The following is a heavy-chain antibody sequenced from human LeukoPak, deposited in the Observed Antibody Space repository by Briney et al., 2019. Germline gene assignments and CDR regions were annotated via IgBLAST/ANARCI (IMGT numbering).Heavy chain of an antibody. J-gene: IGHJ3*02. CDR3: ARPQYYYGSGSYSDAFDI. CDR2: ISAYNGNT. D-gene: IGHD3-10*01. CDR1: GYTFTSYG. V-gene: IGHV1-18*04. Sequence: VASVKVSCKASGYTFTSYGISWVRQAPGQGLEWMGWISAYNGNTNYAQKLQGRVTMTTDTSTSTAYMELRSLRSDDTAVYCCARPQYYYGSGSYSDAFDIWGQGTMVTVSS.